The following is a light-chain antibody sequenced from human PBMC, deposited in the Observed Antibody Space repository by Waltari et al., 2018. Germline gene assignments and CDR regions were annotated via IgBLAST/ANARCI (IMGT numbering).Light chain of an antibody. V-gene: IGKV3-20*01. J-gene: IGKJ5*01. CDR2: CAS. CDR3: QQYGTSAIT. Sequence: EIVLTQSPGTLSLSPGERATLSCRASQSVLSYYLAWYQQKPGQAPRHLIYCASRRTTCIPDRFSGSWSGTDFTLTISRLEPEDFAVYYCQQYGTSAITFGQGTRLEIK. CDR1: QSVLSYY.